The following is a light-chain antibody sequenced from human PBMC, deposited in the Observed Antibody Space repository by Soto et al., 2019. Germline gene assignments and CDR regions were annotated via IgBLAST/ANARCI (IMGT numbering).Light chain of an antibody. CDR2: KAS. Sequence: DIQMTQSPSTLSASVGDRVAITCRASQSISGWLAWYQQKPGKAPKLLIYKASTLESGVPSRFSGSGSGTEFTLTISSLQPDDSATYYCQQYNTYSRTFGQETKVEIK. V-gene: IGKV1-5*03. CDR3: QQYNTYSRT. CDR1: QSISGW. J-gene: IGKJ1*01.